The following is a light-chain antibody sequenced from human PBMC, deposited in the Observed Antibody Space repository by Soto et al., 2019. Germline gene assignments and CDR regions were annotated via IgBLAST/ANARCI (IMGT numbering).Light chain of an antibody. J-gene: IGLJ3*02. V-gene: IGLV1-44*01. Sequence: QSVLTQPPSASGTPGQRVTTSCSGSSSNIGSNTVAWYQQLPQTAPKLLVHSNNERPSGVPDRFSGAKSGTSASLVISGLQSDDEADFYCAAWDDSLSGTVFGGGTKLTVL. CDR3: AAWDDSLSGTV. CDR1: SSNIGSNT. CDR2: SNN.